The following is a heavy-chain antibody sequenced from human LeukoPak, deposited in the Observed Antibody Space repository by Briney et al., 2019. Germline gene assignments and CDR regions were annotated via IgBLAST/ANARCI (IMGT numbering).Heavy chain of an antibody. Sequence: TPSQTLSLTCAVSGDSISSGAYSWSWIRLPPGKGLEWIGYISHSGNTYYNPSLKSRVTMSVDRSNNQFSLKLSSVTAADTAVYYCASSSYYDILTGYFPYYFDYWGQGTLVTVSS. D-gene: IGHD3-9*01. CDR2: ISHSGNT. V-gene: IGHV4-30-2*01. CDR1: GDSISSGAYS. CDR3: ASSSYYDILTGYFPYYFDY. J-gene: IGHJ4*02.